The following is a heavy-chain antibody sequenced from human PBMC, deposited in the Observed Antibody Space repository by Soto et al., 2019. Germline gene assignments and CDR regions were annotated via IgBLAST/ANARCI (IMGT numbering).Heavy chain of an antibody. CDR1: GGSFSTTFYY. V-gene: IGHV4-39*01. D-gene: IGHD2-21*01. J-gene: IGHJ4*02. Sequence: QLLLQESGPGLVKPSETLSLTCIVSGGSFSTTFYYWGWVRQPPGKGLDWIGAVYYNGKTYYNPSLKSRVSISVDTSNNEFSLKLDSLTATDTAVYYCARHPINDHNHPAEVNFWCQGTLVTDSS. CDR3: ARHPINDHNHPAEVNF. CDR2: VYYNGKT.